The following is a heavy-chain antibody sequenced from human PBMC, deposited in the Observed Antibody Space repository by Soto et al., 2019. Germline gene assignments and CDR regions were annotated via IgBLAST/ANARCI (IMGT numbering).Heavy chain of an antibody. CDR1: GGSVSSGSYY. V-gene: IGHV4-61*01. D-gene: IGHD6-13*01. CDR3: ARGGNRIAAAVLDY. CDR2: IYYSGST. J-gene: IGHJ4*02. Sequence: SETLSLTCTVSGGSVSSGSYYWSWIRQPPGKGLEWIGYIYYSGSTNYNPSLKSRVTISVDTSKNQFSLKLSSVTAADTAVYYSARGGNRIAAAVLDYWGQGTLVTVSS.